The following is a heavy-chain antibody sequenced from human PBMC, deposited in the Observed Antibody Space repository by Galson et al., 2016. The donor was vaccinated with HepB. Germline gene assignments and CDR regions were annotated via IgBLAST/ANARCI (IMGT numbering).Heavy chain of an antibody. CDR2: MSYTGSDK. Sequence: SLRLSCAASGFTFSSSAKHWVRQAPGKGLEWVAVMSYTGSDKYYTASVKGRFTISRDNSKGTLYLQMKSLRTDDTALYYCARDAGWSDALDIWGQGTMVTVSS. CDR1: GFTFSSSA. D-gene: IGHD6-19*01. J-gene: IGHJ3*02. V-gene: IGHV3-30-3*01. CDR3: ARDAGWSDALDI.